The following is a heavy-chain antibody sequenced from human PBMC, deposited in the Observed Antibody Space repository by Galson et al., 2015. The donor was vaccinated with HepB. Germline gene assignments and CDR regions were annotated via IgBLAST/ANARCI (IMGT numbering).Heavy chain of an antibody. CDR2: ISSSSSYI. CDR3: ARTITMVRGANFDY. Sequence: SLRLSCAASGFTFSSYSMNWVRQAPGKGLEWVSSISSSSSYIYYADSVKGRFTISRDNAKNSLYLQMNSLRAEDTAVYYCARTITMVRGANFDYWGQGTLVTVSS. J-gene: IGHJ4*02. CDR1: GFTFSSYS. V-gene: IGHV3-21*01. D-gene: IGHD3-10*01.